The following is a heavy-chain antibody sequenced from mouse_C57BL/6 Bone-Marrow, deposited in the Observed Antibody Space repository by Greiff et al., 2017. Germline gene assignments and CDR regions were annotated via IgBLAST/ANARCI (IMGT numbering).Heavy chain of an antibody. D-gene: IGHD1-1*01. CDR3: TRDRRRSVATGFAY. CDR1: GFTFSSYA. V-gene: IGHV5-9-1*02. CDR2: ISSGGDYI. Sequence: EVKLMESGEGLVKPGGSLKLSCAASGFTFSSYAMSWVRQTPEKRLEWVAYISSGGDYIYYADTVKGRFTISRDNARNTLYLQMSSLKSEDTAMYYCTRDRRRSVATGFAYWGQGTLVTVSA. J-gene: IGHJ3*01.